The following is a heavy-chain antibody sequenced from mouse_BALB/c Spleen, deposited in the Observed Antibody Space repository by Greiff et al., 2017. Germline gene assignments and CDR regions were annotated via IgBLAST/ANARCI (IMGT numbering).Heavy chain of an antibody. CDR1: GYTFTSYW. CDR2: INPSTGYT. J-gene: IGHJ4*01. D-gene: IGHD3-1*01. V-gene: IGHV1-7*01. CDR3: ARGGYFYYAMDY. Sequence: QVQLQQSGAELAKPGASVKMSCKASGYTFTSYWMHWVKQRPGQGLEWIGYINPSTGYTEYNQKFKDKATLTADKSSSTAYMQLSSLTSEDSAVYYCARGGYFYYAMDYWGQGTSVTVSS.